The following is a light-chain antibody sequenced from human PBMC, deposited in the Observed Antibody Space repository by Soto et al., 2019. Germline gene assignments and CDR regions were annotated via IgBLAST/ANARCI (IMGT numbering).Light chain of an antibody. V-gene: IGKV4-1*01. CDR1: QSVLYSSNNKNY. J-gene: IGKJ1*01. Sequence: DLVITQSPDSLAFSLGERATINCKSSQSVLYSSNNKNYLAWYQQKPGQPPKLLIYWASTRESGVPSRFSGSGSGTEFTLTISSLQPDDFATYYCQHYNSYSEAFGQGTKVDIK. CDR2: WAS. CDR3: QHYNSYSEA.